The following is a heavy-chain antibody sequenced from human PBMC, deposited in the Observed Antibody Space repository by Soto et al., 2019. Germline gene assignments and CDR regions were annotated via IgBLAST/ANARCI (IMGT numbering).Heavy chain of an antibody. V-gene: IGHV3-33*06. D-gene: IGHD6-13*01. J-gene: IGHJ5*02. CDR2: IWYDGSNK. CDR3: AKRGDSSSWYAELDP. Sequence: PGGSLRLSCAASGFTFSSYGMHWVRQAPGKGLEWVAVIWYDGSNKYYADSVKGRFTISRDNSKNTLYLQMNSLRAEDTAVYYCAKRGDSSSWYAELDPWGQGTLVTVSS. CDR1: GFTFSSYG.